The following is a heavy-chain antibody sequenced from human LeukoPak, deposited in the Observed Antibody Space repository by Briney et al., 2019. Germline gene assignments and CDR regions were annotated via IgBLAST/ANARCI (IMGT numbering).Heavy chain of an antibody. V-gene: IGHV4-39*07. CDR1: GGSVSSNSYY. CDR3: ARNIRFGELSSHDY. Sequence: SETLSLTCSVSGGSVSSNSYYWGWIRQPPGKGLEWIGNIYYNGNSYYNPSLKSRVTISIDTSKNQFSLKLSSVTAADTAVYFCARNIRFGELSSHDYWGQGTLVTVSS. CDR2: IYYNGNS. J-gene: IGHJ4*02. D-gene: IGHD3-10*01.